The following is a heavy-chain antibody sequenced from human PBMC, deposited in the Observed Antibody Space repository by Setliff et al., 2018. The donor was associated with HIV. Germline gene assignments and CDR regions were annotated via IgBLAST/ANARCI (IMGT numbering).Heavy chain of an antibody. CDR3: AKDRYYDSSGSHFDY. J-gene: IGHJ4*02. D-gene: IGHD3-22*01. CDR2: ISSYSRTT. Sequence: GGSLRLSCIASGFSLSTYSMNWVRQAPGKGLEWISYISSYSRTTYYADSVKGRFTISRDNSKNTLYLQMNSLRAEDTAVYYCAKDRYYDSSGSHFDYWGQGTLVTVSS. CDR1: GFSLSTYS. V-gene: IGHV3-48*01.